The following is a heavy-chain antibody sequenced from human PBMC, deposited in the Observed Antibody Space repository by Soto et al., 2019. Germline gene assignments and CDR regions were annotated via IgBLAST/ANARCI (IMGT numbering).Heavy chain of an antibody. CDR1: GGTFSSYA. Sequence: QVQLVQSGAEVKKPGSSVKVSCKASGGTFSSYAISWVRQAPGQGLEWMGGIIPIFGTANYAQKFQGRVTSTADECTSTGYMELGSLRSGDAVVYYCATRDFWCCYSYGYGMDVWGQGTPVTGSS. D-gene: IGHD3-3*01. V-gene: IGHV1-69*01. CDR2: IIPIFGTA. CDR3: ATRDFWCCYSYGYGMDV. J-gene: IGHJ6*01.